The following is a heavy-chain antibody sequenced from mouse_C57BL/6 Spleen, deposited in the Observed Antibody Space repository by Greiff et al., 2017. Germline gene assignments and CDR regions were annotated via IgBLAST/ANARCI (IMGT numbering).Heavy chain of an antibody. CDR1: GFTFNTYA. J-gene: IGHJ3*01. CDR2: IRSKSSNYAT. CDR3: VRGSYYYGSSYVGFFAY. Sequence: EVQLVESGGGLVQPKGSLKLSCAASGFTFNTYAMHWVRQAPGKGLEWVARIRSKSSNYATYYADSVKDRFTISRDDSQSMLYLQMNNLKTEDTAMYYCVRGSYYYGSSYVGFFAYWGQGTLVTVSA. D-gene: IGHD1-1*01. V-gene: IGHV10-3*01.